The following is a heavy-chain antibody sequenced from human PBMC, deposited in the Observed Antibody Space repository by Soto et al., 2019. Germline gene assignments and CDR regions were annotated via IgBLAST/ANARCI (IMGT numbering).Heavy chain of an antibody. Sequence: GASVKVSCKTSGYTFSNYGINWVRQAPGQGLEWMGWISAYNGNTNYAQNLQGRVTMTTDTSTSTAYMELRSLRSDDTAVYYCARDLPPVDYWGQGTLVTVSS. CDR3: ARDLPPVDY. CDR2: ISAYNGNT. J-gene: IGHJ4*02. V-gene: IGHV1-18*01. CDR1: GYTFSNYG.